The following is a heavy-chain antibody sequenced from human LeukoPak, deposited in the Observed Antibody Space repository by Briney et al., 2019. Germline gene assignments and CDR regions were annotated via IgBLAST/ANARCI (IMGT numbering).Heavy chain of an antibody. Sequence: SETLSLTCTVSGGSISSGGYYWSWIRQPPGKGLEWIGYIYHSGSTYYNPSLKSRVTISVDRSKNQFSLKLSSVTAADTAVYYCARNPYDFWSGYYIDYWGQGTLVTVSS. CDR3: ARNPYDFWSGYYIDY. CDR1: GGSISSGGYY. V-gene: IGHV4-30-2*01. D-gene: IGHD3-3*01. J-gene: IGHJ4*02. CDR2: IYHSGST.